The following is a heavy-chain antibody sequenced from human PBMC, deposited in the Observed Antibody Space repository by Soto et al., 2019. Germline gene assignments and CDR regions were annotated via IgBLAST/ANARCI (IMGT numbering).Heavy chain of an antibody. CDR1: ASIFKGHG. CDR3: ARDGVGATTFFGFLDY. Sequence: QVQLVESGGGVVQPGGSLRLSCAASASIFKGHGMHWVRQAPGKGLEWVAIIRYDGSDEHYGDSVKGRFTISRDNSKNMLYLQMNRLIAEDTAVYYCARDGVGATTFFGFLDYWGQGTLVTVSS. D-gene: IGHD1-26*01. CDR2: IRYDGSDE. J-gene: IGHJ4*02. V-gene: IGHV3-33*08.